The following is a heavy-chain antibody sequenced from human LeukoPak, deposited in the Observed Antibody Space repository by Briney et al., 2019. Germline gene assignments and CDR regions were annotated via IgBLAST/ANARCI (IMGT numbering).Heavy chain of an antibody. D-gene: IGHD1-26*01. CDR2: IYYSGST. CDR1: GGSVSGGGYY. V-gene: IGHV4-31*03. Sequence: PSETLSLTCTVSGGSVSGGGYYWSWIRQHPGKGLEWIGYIYYSGSTYYNPSLESRLTISLDTSTNQFSLKLGSVTAADTAVYYCATTAYYFYVDVWGKGTAITVSS. J-gene: IGHJ6*03. CDR3: ATTAYYFYVDV.